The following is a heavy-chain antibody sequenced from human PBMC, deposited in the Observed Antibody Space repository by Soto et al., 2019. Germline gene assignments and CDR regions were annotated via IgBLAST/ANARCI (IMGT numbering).Heavy chain of an antibody. J-gene: IGHJ5*02. Sequence: PGESLKISCKGSGYSFTSYWIGWVRQMPGKGLEWIGIIYPGDSDTRYSPSFQGQVTISADKSISTAYLQWSSLKASDTAMYYCARWGRWCYPLRHLFYLWGQGTLDPVSS. CDR3: ARWGRWCYPLRHLFYL. CDR2: IYPGDSDT. D-gene: IGHD2-15*01. CDR1: GYSFTSYW. V-gene: IGHV5-51*01.